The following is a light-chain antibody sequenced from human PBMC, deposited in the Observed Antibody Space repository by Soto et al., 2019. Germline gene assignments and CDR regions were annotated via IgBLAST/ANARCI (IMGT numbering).Light chain of an antibody. Sequence: QSVLTQAASVSGSPGQSITISCSGAISDVGGYNYVSWYQHHPGKSPQLMIYDVSNRPSMLSNRFSSSKSGNTAYLNISGLRTEFVADYACSSYSNTRALVFVTGSKVTVL. CDR2: DVS. V-gene: IGLV2-14*03. CDR3: SSYSNTRALV. CDR1: ISDVGGYNY. J-gene: IGLJ1*01.